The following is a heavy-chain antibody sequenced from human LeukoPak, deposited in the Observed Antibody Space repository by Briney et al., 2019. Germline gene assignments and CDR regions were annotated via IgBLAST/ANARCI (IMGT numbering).Heavy chain of an antibody. CDR1: GGSFSGYY. V-gene: IGHV4-34*01. CDR3: ARGGQDSGSYYRY. Sequence: KPSETLSLTCAVYGGSFSGYYWSWIRQPPGKGLEWIWEINYSGSTNYKPSPKSGVTTSVDTSKNKFSLKLSSVTAADTGVYYCARGGQDSGSYYRYWGQGTLVTVSS. D-gene: IGHD1-26*01. CDR2: INYSGST. J-gene: IGHJ4*02.